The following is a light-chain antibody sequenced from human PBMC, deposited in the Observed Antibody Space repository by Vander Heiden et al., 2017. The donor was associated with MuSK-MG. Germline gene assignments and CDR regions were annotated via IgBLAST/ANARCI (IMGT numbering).Light chain of an antibody. CDR2: DVR. CDR1: SSDVGGYNY. V-gene: IGLV2-11*01. Sequence: QSALTQPRSVSGSPRQSVTISCTGTSSDVGGYNYVSWYQQHPDKAPILIIYDVRKRPAGVPDCFSGSKSGTTASLTISGLQAEDEDDYYCGEYAGSNYVFGTGTKVTVL. CDR3: GEYAGSNYV. J-gene: IGLJ1*01.